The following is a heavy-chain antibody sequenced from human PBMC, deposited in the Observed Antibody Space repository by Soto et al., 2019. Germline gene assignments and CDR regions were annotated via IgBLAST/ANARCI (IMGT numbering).Heavy chain of an antibody. CDR3: AKSRLDMYYYGMDV. CDR1: GGTFSSNA. J-gene: IGHJ6*02. CDR2: IIPIFGTA. Sequence: ASVKVSCKASGGTFSSNAISWVRQAPGQGLEWMGGIIPIFGTANYAQKFQGRVTITADESTSTAYMELSSLRSEDTAVYYCAKSRLDMYYYGMDVWGQGTTVTVSS. V-gene: IGHV1-69*13. D-gene: IGHD2-15*01.